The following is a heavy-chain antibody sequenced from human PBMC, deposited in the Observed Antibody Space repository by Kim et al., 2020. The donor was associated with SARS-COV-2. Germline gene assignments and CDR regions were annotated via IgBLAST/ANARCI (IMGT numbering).Heavy chain of an antibody. D-gene: IGHD2-2*01. Sequence: DSVKGRFTISRDNSKNTLYLQMNSLRAEDTAVYYCAKGVVPAAETEIFDYWGQGTLVTVSS. V-gene: IGHV3-23*01. CDR3: AKGVVPAAETEIFDY. J-gene: IGHJ4*02.